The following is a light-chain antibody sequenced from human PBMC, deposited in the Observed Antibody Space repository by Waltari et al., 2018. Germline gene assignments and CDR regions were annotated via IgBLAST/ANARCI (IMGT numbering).Light chain of an antibody. J-gene: IGLJ2*01. V-gene: IGLV2-23*02. CDR1: SSDVGCYNL. CDR2: EVS. Sequence: QSALTQPASVPGSPGQSITISCTGTSSDVGCYNLVSWYQQPPGKAPKLMIYEVSKRPSGVSNRFSGSKSGNTASLTISGLQAEDEADYYCCSYAGSSTVVFGGGTKLTVL. CDR3: CSYAGSSTVV.